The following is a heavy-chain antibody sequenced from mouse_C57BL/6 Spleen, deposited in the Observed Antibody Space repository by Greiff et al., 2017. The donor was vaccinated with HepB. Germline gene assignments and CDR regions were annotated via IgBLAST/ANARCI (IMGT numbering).Heavy chain of an antibody. V-gene: IGHV7-3*01. CDR1: GFTFTDYY. CDR2: IRNKANGYTT. D-gene: IGHD4-1*02. Sequence: EVQLVESGGGLVQPGGSLSLSCAASGFTFTDYYMSWVRQPPGKALEWLGFIRNKANGYTTEYSASVKGRFTISRDNSQSILYLQMNALRAEDSATYYCARSPTGTGFAYWGQGTLVTVSA. J-gene: IGHJ3*01. CDR3: ARSPTGTGFAY.